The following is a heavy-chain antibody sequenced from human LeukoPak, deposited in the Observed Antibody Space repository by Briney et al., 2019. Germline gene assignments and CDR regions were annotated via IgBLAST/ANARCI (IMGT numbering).Heavy chain of an antibody. V-gene: IGHV4-59*11. CDR1: GGSISSHY. J-gene: IGHJ6*03. D-gene: IGHD1-26*01. CDR3: AREIVGAITGYYYYYMDV. CDR2: IYYSGST. Sequence: SETLSLTCTVSGGSISSHYWSWIRQPPGKGLEWIGYIYYSGSTNYNPSLKSRVTISADTSKNQFSLKLSSVTAADTAVYYCAREIVGAITGYYYYYMDVWGEGTTVTVSS.